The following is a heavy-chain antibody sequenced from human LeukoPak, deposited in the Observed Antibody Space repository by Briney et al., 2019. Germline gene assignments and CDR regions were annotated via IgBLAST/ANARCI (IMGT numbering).Heavy chain of an antibody. D-gene: IGHD3-3*01. CDR3: ARDIALRFLEWLPLGWNYYYGMDV. CDR1: GFTFTSSA. V-gene: IGHV1-58*01. CDR2: IVVGSGNT. Sequence: SVKVSCKASGFTFTSSAVQWVRQARGQRLEWIGWIVVGSGNTNYAQKFQERVTITRDMSTSTAYMELSSLRSDDTAVYYCARDIALRFLEWLPLGWNYYYGMDVWGQGTTVTVSS. J-gene: IGHJ6*02.